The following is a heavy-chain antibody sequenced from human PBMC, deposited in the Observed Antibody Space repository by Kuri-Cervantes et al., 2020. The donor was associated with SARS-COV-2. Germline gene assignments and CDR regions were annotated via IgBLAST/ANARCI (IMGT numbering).Heavy chain of an antibody. V-gene: IGHV1-24*01. CDR3: ATGYGSGSPQPPFDP. J-gene: IGHJ5*02. CDR1: GYTLTELS. Sequence: GESLKISCKVSGYTLTELSMHWVRQAPGKGLEWMGGFDPEDGETIYAQKFQGRVTMTEDTSTDTAYMELSSLRSEDTAVYYCATGYGSGSPQPPFDPWGQGTLVTVSS. CDR2: FDPEDGET. D-gene: IGHD3-10*01.